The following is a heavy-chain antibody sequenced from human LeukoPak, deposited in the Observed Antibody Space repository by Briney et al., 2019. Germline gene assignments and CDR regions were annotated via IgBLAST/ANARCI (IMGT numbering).Heavy chain of an antibody. CDR2: ISYDGSNK. D-gene: IGHD1-1*01. Sequence: GGSLRLSCAASGFTFSSYAMHWVRQAPGKGLEWVAVISYDGSNKYYADSVKGRFTISRDNFKNTLYLQMNSLRAEDTAVYYCARPPTDNPKEFDYWGQGTLVTVSS. V-gene: IGHV3-30-3*01. J-gene: IGHJ4*02. CDR3: ARPPTDNPKEFDY. CDR1: GFTFSSYA.